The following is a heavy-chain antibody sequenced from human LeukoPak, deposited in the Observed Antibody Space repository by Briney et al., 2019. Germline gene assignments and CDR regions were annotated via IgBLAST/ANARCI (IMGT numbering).Heavy chain of an antibody. V-gene: IGHV1-8*03. CDR1: GYTFASYD. Sequence: ASVKVSCKASGYTFASYDINWVRQATGQGLEWMGWMNPNSGNTDYAQKFQGRVTITRNTSISTAYMELSSLRSEDTAVYYCARGGDYGDYEYGMDVWGQGTTVTVSS. D-gene: IGHD4-17*01. CDR2: MNPNSGNT. J-gene: IGHJ6*02. CDR3: ARGGDYGDYEYGMDV.